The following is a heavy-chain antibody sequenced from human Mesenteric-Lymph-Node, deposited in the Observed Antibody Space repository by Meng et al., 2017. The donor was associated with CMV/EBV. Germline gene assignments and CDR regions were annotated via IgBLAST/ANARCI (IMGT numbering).Heavy chain of an antibody. CDR1: GGTFSSYT. CDR3: ATDGGHCSSTSCWGGD. V-gene: IGHV1-69*04. Sequence: SVKVSCKASGGTFSSYTISWVRQAPGQGLEWMGRIIPILGIANYAQKFQGRVTTTEDTSTDTAYMELSSLRSDDTAVYYCATDGGHCSSTSCWGGDWGQGTLVTVSS. J-gene: IGHJ4*02. D-gene: IGHD2-2*01. CDR2: IIPILGIA.